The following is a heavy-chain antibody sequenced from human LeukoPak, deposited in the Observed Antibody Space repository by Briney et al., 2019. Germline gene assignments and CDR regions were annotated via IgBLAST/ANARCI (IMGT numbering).Heavy chain of an antibody. CDR1: GFTVSSNY. CDR2: IYSGGST. J-gene: IGHJ6*02. Sequence: GGSLRLSCAASGFTVSSNYMSWVRQAPGKGLEWVSVIYSGGSTYYADSVKGRFTISRDNSKNTLYLQMNSLRAEDTAVYYCARGLYYDFWSGPLVYYGMDVWGQGTTVTVSS. CDR3: ARGLYYDFWSGPLVYYGMDV. V-gene: IGHV3-53*01. D-gene: IGHD3-3*01.